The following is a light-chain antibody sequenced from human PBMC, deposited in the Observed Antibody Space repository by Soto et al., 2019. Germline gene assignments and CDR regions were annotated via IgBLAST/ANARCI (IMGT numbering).Light chain of an antibody. CDR1: QSIGFA. V-gene: IGKV3-11*01. Sequence: DIVLTQSPATLSLSPGDRATLSCRASQSIGFAIAWYQHKPGQAPRLLIYAASNRHTGIPARFSGSGSGTDFTLTSSSLEPEDFAFYYCQQRRNWQVTFGQGTRLEIK. CDR3: QQRRNWQVT. J-gene: IGKJ5*01. CDR2: AAS.